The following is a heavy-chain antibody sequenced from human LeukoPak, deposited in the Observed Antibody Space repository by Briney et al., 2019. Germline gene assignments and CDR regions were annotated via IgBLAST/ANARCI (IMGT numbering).Heavy chain of an antibody. CDR1: GGSISSGGYY. V-gene: IGHV4-31*03. CDR3: ARDSGTPFDY. Sequence: SETLSLTCTVSGGSISSGGYYWSWIRQRPGKGLEWIGYIYYSGSTYYNPSLKSRVTISVDTSKNQFSLKLSSVTAADTAVYYCARDSGTPFDYWGQGTLVTVSS. CDR2: IYYSGST. D-gene: IGHD1-7*01. J-gene: IGHJ4*02.